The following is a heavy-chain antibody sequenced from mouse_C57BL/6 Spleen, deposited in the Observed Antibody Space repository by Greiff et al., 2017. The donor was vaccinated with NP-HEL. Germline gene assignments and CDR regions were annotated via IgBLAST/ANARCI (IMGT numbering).Heavy chain of an antibody. CDR2: IDPSDSYT. Sequence: QVQLKQPGAELVKPGASVKLSCKASGYTFTSYWMQWVKQRPGQGLEWIGEIDPSDSYTNYNQKFKGKATLTVDTSSSTAYMQLSSLTSEDSAVYYCATDYYGSSYYYAMDYWGQGTSVTVSS. CDR1: GYTFTSYW. CDR3: ATDYYGSSYYYAMDY. D-gene: IGHD1-1*01. V-gene: IGHV1-50*01. J-gene: IGHJ4*01.